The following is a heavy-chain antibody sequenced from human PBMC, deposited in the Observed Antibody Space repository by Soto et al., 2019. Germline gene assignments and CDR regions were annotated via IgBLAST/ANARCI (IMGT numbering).Heavy chain of an antibody. CDR3: AKYYGDYLNYFDC. Sequence: PSETLSLTCAVSGGSISSGGYSWSWIRQPPGRGLEWIGYIYHGGSTYYNPSLKSRVTISIDRSKNQFSLKLSSVTAADTAVYYCAKYYGDYLNYFDCWGQGTLVTVSS. D-gene: IGHD4-17*01. CDR2: IYHGGST. CDR1: GGSISSGGYS. J-gene: IGHJ4*02. V-gene: IGHV4-30-2*01.